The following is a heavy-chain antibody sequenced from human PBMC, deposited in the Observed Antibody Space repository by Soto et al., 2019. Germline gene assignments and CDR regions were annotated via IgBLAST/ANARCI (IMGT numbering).Heavy chain of an antibody. D-gene: IGHD3-9*01. CDR3: ARDRGHDGIWTFDS. CDR2: SFSSGGT. Sequence: PGGSLRLSCAAFGFTLDKYTMGWVRQAPGKGLEWVAESFSSGGTQYADSVKGRFTISRDNSRNMVFLQMNGLRVEDTALYYCARDRGHDGIWTFDSWGQGALVTVSS. J-gene: IGHJ4*02. CDR1: GFTLDKYT. V-gene: IGHV3-53*01.